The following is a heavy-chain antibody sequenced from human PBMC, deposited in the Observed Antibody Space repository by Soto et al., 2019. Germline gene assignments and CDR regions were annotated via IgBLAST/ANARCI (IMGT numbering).Heavy chain of an antibody. J-gene: IGHJ6*02. CDR1: GFTFSSSI. D-gene: IGHD4-17*01. CDR3: AGVNGFYYYYGMDV. CDR2: ISSSSSYI. V-gene: IGHV3-21*01. Sequence: CGSLRLACAACGFTFSSSIINWVLKATGKGLEWVSSISSSSSYIYYADSVKGRFTISRDNAKNSLYLQMNSLRAEDTAVYYCAGVNGFYYYYGMDVRGQGTTVTVSS.